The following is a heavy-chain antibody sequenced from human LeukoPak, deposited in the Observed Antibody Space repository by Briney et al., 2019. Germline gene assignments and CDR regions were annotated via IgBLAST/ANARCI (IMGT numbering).Heavy chain of an antibody. V-gene: IGHV4-59*08. Sequence: SETLSLTCTVSGGSISSYYWSWIRQPPGKGQEWIGYIYYSGSTNYNPSLKSRVTISVDTSKNQFSLKLSSVTAADTAVYYCARLRVVPAAQGALLYYYGMDVWGQGTTVTVSS. CDR3: ARLRVVPAAQGALLYYYGMDV. CDR2: IYYSGST. CDR1: GGSISSYY. J-gene: IGHJ6*02. D-gene: IGHD2-2*01.